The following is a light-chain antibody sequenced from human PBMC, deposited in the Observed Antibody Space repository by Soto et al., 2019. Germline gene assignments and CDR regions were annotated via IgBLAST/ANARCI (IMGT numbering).Light chain of an antibody. CDR3: QQYDSSSPT. Sequence: DIQMTQSPSTLSASVGDGVTITCRASQNISVWLAWYQQRPGKAPKFLIYDASSLETGVPSRFSGSGSGTEFTLTIRSLQPDDFDTYYCQQYDSSSPTFGQGTKLEIK. V-gene: IGKV1-5*01. CDR1: QNISVW. CDR2: DAS. J-gene: IGKJ2*01.